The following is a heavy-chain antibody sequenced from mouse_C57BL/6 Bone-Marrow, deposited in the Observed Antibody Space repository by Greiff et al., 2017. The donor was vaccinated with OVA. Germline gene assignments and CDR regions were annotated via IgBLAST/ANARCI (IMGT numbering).Heavy chain of an antibody. D-gene: IGHD2-5*01. CDR2: IDPENGDT. CDR1: GFNIKDDY. V-gene: IGHV14-4*01. CDR3: TYYSNYVSYFDV. J-gene: IGHJ1*03. Sequence: EVQLQQSGAELVRPGASVKLSCTASGFNIKDDYMHWVKQRPEQGLEWIGWIDPENGDTEYASKFQGKATITADTSSNTAYLQLSRLTSEDTAVYYCTYYSNYVSYFDVWGTGTTVTVSS.